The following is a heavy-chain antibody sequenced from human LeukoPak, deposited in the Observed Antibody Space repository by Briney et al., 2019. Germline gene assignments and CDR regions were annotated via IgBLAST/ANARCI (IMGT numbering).Heavy chain of an antibody. CDR3: ARDRYYDFWSGYHYYYGMDV. Sequence: SVKVSCKASGGTFSSYAISWVRQAPGHGLEWMGRIIPILGIANYAQKFQGRVTITADKSTSTAYMELSSLRSEDTAVYYCARDRYYDFWSGYHYYYGMDVWGQGTTVTVSS. J-gene: IGHJ6*02. D-gene: IGHD3-3*01. CDR2: IIPILGIA. CDR1: GGTFSSYA. V-gene: IGHV1-69*04.